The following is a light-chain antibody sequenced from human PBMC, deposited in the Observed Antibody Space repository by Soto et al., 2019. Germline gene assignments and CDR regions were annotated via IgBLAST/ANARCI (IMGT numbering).Light chain of an antibody. CDR1: QSVSSSY. CDR3: QHYSTTPHT. J-gene: IGKJ4*02. V-gene: IGKV3-20*01. Sequence: EIVLTQSPATMSVSPGERATLSCRASQSVSSSYFAWYQQKPGQAPRLLIYGASSRATGVPDRFSGSGSGTDFTLTIDRLEPEDFAVYHCQHYSTTPHTFGGGTKVDIK. CDR2: GAS.